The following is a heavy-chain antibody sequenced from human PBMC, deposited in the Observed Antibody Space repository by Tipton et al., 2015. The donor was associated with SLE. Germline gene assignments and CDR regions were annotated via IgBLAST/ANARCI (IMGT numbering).Heavy chain of an antibody. D-gene: IGHD3-10*02. CDR2: ISSSSSYI. V-gene: IGHV3-21*01. CDR3: ARLFEGYYSYMDV. Sequence: SLRLSCAASGFTFSSYSMNWVRQAPGKGLEWVSSISSSSSYIYYADSVKGRFTISRDNAKNSLYLQMNSLRAEDTAVYYCARLFEGYYSYMDVWGKGTTVTVSS. CDR1: GFTFSSYS. J-gene: IGHJ6*03.